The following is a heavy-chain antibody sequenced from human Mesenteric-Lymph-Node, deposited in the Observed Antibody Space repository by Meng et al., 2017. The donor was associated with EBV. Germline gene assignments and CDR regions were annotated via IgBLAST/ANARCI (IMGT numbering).Heavy chain of an antibody. J-gene: IGHJ4*02. V-gene: IGHV4-30-4*01. D-gene: IGHD3-3*02. CDR2: IYYSGST. CDR1: CDSITREYY. Sequence: HEPGPRLVKPSQTLSLHCAVSCDSITREYYWTWIRQPPGKGLEWIGNIYYSGSTYYNPSLNSRVTISPDTSKNQFSLKLTSVTAADTAVYYCATTSGFSTFIFQYWGQGTLVTVSS. CDR3: ATTSGFSTFIFQY.